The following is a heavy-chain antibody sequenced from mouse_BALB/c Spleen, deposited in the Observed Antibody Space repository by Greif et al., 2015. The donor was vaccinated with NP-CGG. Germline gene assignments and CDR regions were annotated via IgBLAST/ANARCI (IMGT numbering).Heavy chain of an antibody. CDR3: AREGDYGFAY. J-gene: IGHJ3*01. CDR1: GYGFTNYL. D-gene: IGHD2-4*01. CDR2: INPGSGGT. Sequence: VKVVESGAELVRPGTSVKVSCKASGYGFTNYLMEWVKQRPGQGLEWIGVINPGSGGTNYNEKFKGKATLTADKSSSTAYMQLSSLTSDDSAVYFCAREGDYGFAYWGQGTLVTVSA. V-gene: IGHV1-54*01.